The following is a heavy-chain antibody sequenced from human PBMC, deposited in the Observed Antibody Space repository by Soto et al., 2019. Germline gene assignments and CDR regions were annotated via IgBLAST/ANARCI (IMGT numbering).Heavy chain of an antibody. Sequence: PSETLSLTCSVSGASVSSDYYWTWIRQPPGKGLEWIGYMHHSGSTDYNPSLKNRVILSIDTSKNQFSLNLRSVSVADTAVYYCATLRFSQWIVDYWGQEALVTVSS. J-gene: IGHJ4*02. CDR3: ATLRFSQWIVDY. V-gene: IGHV4-30-4*01. CDR2: MHHSGST. CDR1: GASVSSDYY. D-gene: IGHD3-3*01.